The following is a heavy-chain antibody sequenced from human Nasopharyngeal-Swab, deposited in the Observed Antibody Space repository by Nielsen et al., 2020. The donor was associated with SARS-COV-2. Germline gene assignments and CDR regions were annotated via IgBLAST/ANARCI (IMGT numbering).Heavy chain of an antibody. J-gene: IGHJ3*02. CDR2: IYYSGST. D-gene: IGHD3-3*01. V-gene: IGHV4-31*03. CDR3: ARARSSITIFGVVNPVDAFDI. Sequence: SETLSLTCTVSGGSISSGGYYWSWIRQHPGKGLEWIGYIYYSGSTYYNPSLKSRVTISVDTSKNQFSLKLCSVTAADTAVYYCARARSSITIFGVVNPVDAFDIWGQGTMVTVSS. CDR1: GGSISSGGYY.